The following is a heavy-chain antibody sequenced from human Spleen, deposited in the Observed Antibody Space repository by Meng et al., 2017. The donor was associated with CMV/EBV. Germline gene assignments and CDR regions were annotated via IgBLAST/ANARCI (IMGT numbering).Heavy chain of an antibody. CDR3: ARDRVQGLVAAAFPPDP. CDR1: GDTFSDYA. Sequence: SVKVSCKASGDTFSDYAISWVRQTPGQGLEWMGGIVPKFRTPNYAQKFQGRVTITTDESTSTTYMELTNLSSQDTAVYYCARDRVQGLVAAAFPPDPWGQGTLVTVSS. D-gene: IGHD6-13*01. CDR2: IVPKFRTP. V-gene: IGHV1-69*05. J-gene: IGHJ5*02.